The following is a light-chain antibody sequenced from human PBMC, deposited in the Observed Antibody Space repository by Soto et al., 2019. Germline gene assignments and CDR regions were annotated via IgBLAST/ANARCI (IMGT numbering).Light chain of an antibody. Sequence: AIRMTQPPSSLSASTGDRVTITCRASQGISSYLAWYQQKPGKAPKLLIYAASTLQSGVPSRFSGSGSGTDSTLTISCLQSEDFATYYCQQYYSYPTITFGQGTRLEIK. CDR3: QQYYSYPTIT. CDR2: AAS. J-gene: IGKJ5*01. CDR1: QGISSY. V-gene: IGKV1-8*01.